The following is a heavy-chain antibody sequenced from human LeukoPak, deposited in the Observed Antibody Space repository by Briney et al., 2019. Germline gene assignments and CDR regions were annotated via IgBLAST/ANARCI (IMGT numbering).Heavy chain of an antibody. CDR3: VVILVPGGVWHFDL. D-gene: IGHD2-2*01. Sequence: PGGPLRLSCVASGLTFRNYGFHWVRQAPGKGLEWVAIIYSGGGTTKYYAESLKDRFTITRDDSRDTLYLQMNSLRAEDTAVYYCVVILVPGGVWHFDLWGRGTLVTVSS. CDR2: IYSGGGTTK. J-gene: IGHJ2*01. V-gene: IGHV3-33*03. CDR1: GLTFRNYG.